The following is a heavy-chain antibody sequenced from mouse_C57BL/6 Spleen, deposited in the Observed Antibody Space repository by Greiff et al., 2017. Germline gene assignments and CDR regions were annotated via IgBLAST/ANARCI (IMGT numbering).Heavy chain of an antibody. V-gene: IGHV1-80*01. CDR3: GRRAEVYFDG. J-gene: IGHJ1*03. CDR1: GYAFTGYW. D-gene: IGHD3-1*01. Sequence: VQLQQSGAELVKPGASVKISCKASGYAFTGYWMNWVKQRPGKGLEWIGEIYPGDGGTNYNGKFKGKATMTADTSSSTAYMQLSSLTSEDSAVYFCGRRAEVYFDGWGTGTTLTVSS. CDR2: IYPGDGGT.